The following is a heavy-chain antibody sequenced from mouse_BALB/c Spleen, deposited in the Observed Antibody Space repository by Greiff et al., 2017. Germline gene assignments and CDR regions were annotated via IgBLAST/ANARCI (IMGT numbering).Heavy chain of an antibody. V-gene: IGHV5-17*02. CDR1: GFTFSSFG. CDR2: ISSGSSTI. D-gene: IGHD2-1*01. Sequence: EVNVVESGGGLVQPGGSRKLSCAASGFTFSSFGMHWVRQAPEKGLEWVAYISSGSSTIYYADTVKGRFTISRDNPKNTLFLQMTSLRSEDTAMYYCARAGYYGNYVDYWGQGTTLTVSS. CDR3: ARAGYYGNYVDY. J-gene: IGHJ2*01.